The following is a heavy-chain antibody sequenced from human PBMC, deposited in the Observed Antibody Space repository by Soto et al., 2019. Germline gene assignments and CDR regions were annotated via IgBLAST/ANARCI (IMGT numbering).Heavy chain of an antibody. CDR3: ARDSSIFGVVGGMDV. V-gene: IGHV4-4*07. CDR1: GGSISSYY. Sequence: TLSLTCTVSGGSISSYYRSWIRRPAGKGLEWIGRIYTSGSTNYNPSLKSRVTMSVDTSKNQFSLKLSSVTAADTAVYYCARDSSIFGVVGGMDVWGQGTTVTVSS. D-gene: IGHD3-3*01. CDR2: IYTSGST. J-gene: IGHJ6*02.